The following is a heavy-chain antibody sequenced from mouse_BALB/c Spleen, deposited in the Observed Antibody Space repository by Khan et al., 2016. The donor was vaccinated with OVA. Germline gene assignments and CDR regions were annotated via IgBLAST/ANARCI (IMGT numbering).Heavy chain of an antibody. J-gene: IGHJ2*01. CDR3: TRNYVYDYFDY. Sequence: VQLQQSGAELVKPGASVKLSCKASGYTLTRYYMYWVKQRPGQGLEWIGGINPGNGGTNLNEKFKNKATLTVDKYSTTVYMQLSSLTSDYSAVYYCTRNYVYDYFDYWGQGTTLTVSS. CDR2: INPGNGGT. D-gene: IGHD1-2*01. V-gene: IGHV1S81*02. CDR1: GYTLTRYY.